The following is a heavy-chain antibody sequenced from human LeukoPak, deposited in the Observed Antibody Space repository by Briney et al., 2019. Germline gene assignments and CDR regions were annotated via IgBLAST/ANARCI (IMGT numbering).Heavy chain of an antibody. D-gene: IGHD6-19*01. CDR3: ARVHQQWLVYPRHYFDY. CDR2: IYYSGST. J-gene: IGHJ4*02. CDR1: GGSISSYY. V-gene: IGHV4-59*01. Sequence: SETLSLTCTVSGGSISSYYWSWIRQPPGKGLEWIGYIYYSGSTNYNPSLKSRVTISVDTSKNQFSLKLSSVTAADTAVYYCARVHQQWLVYPRHYFDYWGQGTLVTVSS.